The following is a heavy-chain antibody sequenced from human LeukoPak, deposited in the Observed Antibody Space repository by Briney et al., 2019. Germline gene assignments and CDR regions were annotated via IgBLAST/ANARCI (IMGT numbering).Heavy chain of an antibody. CDR1: GFTFSSYA. D-gene: IGHD2-2*01. Sequence: GGSLRLSCAASGFTFSSYAMSWVRQAPGKGLEWVPAISGSGGSTNYADSVKGRFTISRDKSKNTLYLQMNSLRAEDAAVYYCAKGDCSSTSCYVSDYWGQGTLVTVSS. CDR3: AKGDCSSTSCYVSDY. V-gene: IGHV3-23*01. J-gene: IGHJ4*02. CDR2: ISGSGGST.